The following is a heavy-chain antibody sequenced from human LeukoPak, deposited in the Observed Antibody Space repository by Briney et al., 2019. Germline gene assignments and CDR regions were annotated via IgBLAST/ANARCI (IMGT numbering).Heavy chain of an antibody. J-gene: IGHJ4*02. D-gene: IGHD5-12*01. CDR2: INGSGSNT. V-gene: IGHV3-23*01. CDR3: AKGSGGAVDNFDY. CDR1: GFTFSSYA. Sequence: PWGSLRLSCTASGFTFSSYAISWVRKPPGQGLEWVSAINGSGSNTYYANSMKGRFPNSRDNFKNALYLQMNSLKAEDAALYYCAKGSGGAVDNFDYWGQGTLGTVSS.